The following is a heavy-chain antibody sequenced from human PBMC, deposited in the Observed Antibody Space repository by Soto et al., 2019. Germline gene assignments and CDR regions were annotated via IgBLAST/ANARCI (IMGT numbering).Heavy chain of an antibody. CDR1: GGSISSSSYY. V-gene: IGHV4-39*01. CDR2: IYYSGST. D-gene: IGHD3-3*01. Sequence: SETLSLTCTVSGGSISSSSYYWGWIRQPPGKGLEWIGSIYYSGSTYYNPSLKSRVTISVDTSKNQFSLKLSSVTAADTAVYYCARIFWSGYYYYFDYWGQGTLVTVSS. J-gene: IGHJ4*02. CDR3: ARIFWSGYYYYFDY.